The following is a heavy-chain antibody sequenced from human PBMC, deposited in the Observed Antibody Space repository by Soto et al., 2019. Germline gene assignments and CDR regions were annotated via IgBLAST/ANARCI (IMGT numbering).Heavy chain of an antibody. CDR2: IWYSGGSK. J-gene: IGHJ6*02. V-gene: IGHV3-33*01. D-gene: IGHD3-10*01. CDR3: ARDSSSRDYYRSGSYYTYYYYGMDV. Sequence: GGSLRLSCAASGFTFSSYGMHWVRQAPGKGLEWVAVIWYSGGSKYYADSVKGRFTISRDNSKNTLYLQMNSLRAEDTAVYYCARDSSSRDYYRSGSYYTYYYYGMDVWGQGTTVTVS. CDR1: GFTFSSYG.